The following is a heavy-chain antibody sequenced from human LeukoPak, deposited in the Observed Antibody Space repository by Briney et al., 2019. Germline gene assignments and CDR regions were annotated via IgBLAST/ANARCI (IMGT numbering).Heavy chain of an antibody. Sequence: PGGSLRLSCAASGFTFSGYAMSWVRQAPGKGLERVSAISGSGGSTYYADSVKGRFTISRDNSKNTLYLQMNSLRAEDTAVYYCAKDVPFYGDSEAEYFQHWGQGTLVTVSS. CDR1: GFTFSGYA. J-gene: IGHJ1*01. V-gene: IGHV3-23*01. D-gene: IGHD4-17*01. CDR3: AKDVPFYGDSEAEYFQH. CDR2: ISGSGGST.